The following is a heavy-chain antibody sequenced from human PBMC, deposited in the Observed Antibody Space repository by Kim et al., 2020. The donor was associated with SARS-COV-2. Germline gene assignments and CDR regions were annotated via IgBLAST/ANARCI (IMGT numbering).Heavy chain of an antibody. V-gene: IGHV4-39*01. Sequence: SETLSLTCTVSGGSISSSSYYWGWIRQPPGKGLEWIGSIYYSGSTYYNPSLKSRVTISVDTSKNQFSLKLSSVTAADTAVYYCARQGRNYYGSGSYYKGGWGQGTLVTVSS. CDR2: IYYSGST. D-gene: IGHD3-10*01. CDR3: ARQGRNYYGSGSYYKGG. CDR1: GGSISSSSYY. J-gene: IGHJ4*02.